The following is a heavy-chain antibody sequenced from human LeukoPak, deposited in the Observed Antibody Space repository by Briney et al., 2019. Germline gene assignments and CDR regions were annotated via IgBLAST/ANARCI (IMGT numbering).Heavy chain of an antibody. CDR2: IKKDGSEK. CDR1: GFTFSNYW. J-gene: IGHJ4*02. D-gene: IGHD4-17*01. V-gene: IGHV3-7*01. CDR3: ARDKSYGDSTDY. Sequence: GGSLRLSCAASGFTFSNYWMSWVRQAPGKGLEWVANIKKDGSEKYYVDSVKGRFTISRDNAKKSLYLQMNSLRAEDTVVYYCARDKSYGDSTDYWGQGTLVTVSS.